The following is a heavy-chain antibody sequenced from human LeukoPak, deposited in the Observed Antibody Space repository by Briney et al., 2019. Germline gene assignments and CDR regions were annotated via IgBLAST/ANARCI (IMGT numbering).Heavy chain of an antibody. CDR3: ITGQCLVGVSEFDY. Sequence: GGALRLSCVASRFTFENYAMRWVGQAAGKGLEGVTLISHDGSKKYYADSVKGRVTVSRDNSKNTLYLQMNRLRPGDTAIYYCITGQCLVGVSEFDYWGQGTLVTVSS. V-gene: IGHV3-30*04. D-gene: IGHD6-19*01. CDR1: RFTFENYA. CDR2: ISHDGSKK. J-gene: IGHJ4*02.